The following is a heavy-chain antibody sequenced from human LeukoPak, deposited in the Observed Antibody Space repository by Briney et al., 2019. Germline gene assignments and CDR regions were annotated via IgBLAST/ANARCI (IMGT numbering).Heavy chain of an antibody. V-gene: IGHV4-61*02. CDR1: GGSISSGSYY. CDR3: ARNIVLDY. J-gene: IGHJ4*02. Sequence: SETLSLTCTVSGGSISSGSYYWSWIRQPAGKGLEWIGRIYTSGSTNYNPSLKSRVTMSVDTSKNQFSLKLSSVTAADTAVYYCARNIVLDYWGQGTLVTVSS. CDR2: IYTSGST. D-gene: IGHD2/OR15-2a*01.